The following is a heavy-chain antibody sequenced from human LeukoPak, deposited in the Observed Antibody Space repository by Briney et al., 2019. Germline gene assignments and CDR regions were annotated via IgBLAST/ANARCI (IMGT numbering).Heavy chain of an antibody. V-gene: IGHV5-51*01. CDR1: GYRFTSYW. J-gene: IGHJ1*01. D-gene: IGHD3-22*01. CDR3: ATPSHYNSSGYSADRYGFQH. CDR2: FYPVDSDT. Sequence: GDPLNISWQGLGYRFTSYWLGWVRQMPGKGLGWMRIFYPVDSDTRYSTSLQGQVAISADHSISTAYLQWSSLEASDTAMHYCATPSHYNSSGYSADRYGFQHWGQGTLVTVSS.